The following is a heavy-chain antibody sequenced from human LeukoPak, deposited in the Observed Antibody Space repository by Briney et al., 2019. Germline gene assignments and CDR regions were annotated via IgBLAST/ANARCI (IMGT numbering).Heavy chain of an antibody. CDR1: GFTFSSYW. CDR2: VSGDGTTT. D-gene: IGHD3-10*01. J-gene: IGHJ4*02. V-gene: IGHV3-74*01. CDR3: ARGGSPFY. Sequence: GGSLRLSCAASGFTFSSYWMHWVRQAPGKGLVWVARVSGDGTTTTYADSVKGRFTISRDNAKNTLYLQMNIVRAEDTAVYYCARGGSPFYWGQGSRVTVSS.